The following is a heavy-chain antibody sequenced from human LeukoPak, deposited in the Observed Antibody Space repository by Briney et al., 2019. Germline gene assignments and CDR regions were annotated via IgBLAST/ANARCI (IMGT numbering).Heavy chain of an antibody. CDR3: ARGNKKWLVRGSWFDP. V-gene: IGHV1-69*13. Sequence: SVKVSCKASGGTLSSYAISWVRQAPGQGLEWMGGIIPIFGTANYAQKFQGRVTITADESTSTAYMELSSLRSEDTAVYYCARGNKKWLVRGSWFDPWGQGTLVTVSS. J-gene: IGHJ5*02. CDR1: GGTLSSYA. CDR2: IIPIFGTA. D-gene: IGHD6-19*01.